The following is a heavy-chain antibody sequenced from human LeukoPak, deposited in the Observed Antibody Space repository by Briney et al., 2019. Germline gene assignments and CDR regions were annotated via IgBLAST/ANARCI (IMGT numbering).Heavy chain of an antibody. Sequence: ASVKVSCKASGYTFTSYYMHWVRQAPGQGFEWMGISNHSGGSTSYAQKCQGRVTMTRDTSTSTVYMELSSLRSEDTAVYYCARPSDSSGYALTQYYFDYWGQGTLVTVSS. CDR1: GYTFTSYY. CDR2: SNHSGGST. D-gene: IGHD3-22*01. CDR3: ARPSDSSGYALTQYYFDY. V-gene: IGHV1-46*01. J-gene: IGHJ4*02.